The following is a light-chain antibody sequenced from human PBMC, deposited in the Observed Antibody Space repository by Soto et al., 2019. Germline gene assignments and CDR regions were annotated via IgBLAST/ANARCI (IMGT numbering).Light chain of an antibody. V-gene: IGKV3-15*01. CDR2: GAS. Sequence: EIVMTQSPATLSVSPGERATLSCRASQSVSSKLAWYQQKPGQAPRVLIYGASTRATGIPARFSGSGSGTEFTLTISSLQSEDFAVYYCQQYNDWPPTWTF. CDR1: QSVSSK. CDR3: QQYNDWPPTWT. J-gene: IGKJ1*01.